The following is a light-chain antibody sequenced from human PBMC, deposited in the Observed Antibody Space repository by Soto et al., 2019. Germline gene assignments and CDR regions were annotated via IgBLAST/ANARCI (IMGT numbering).Light chain of an antibody. CDR1: GGSIARNY. CDR3: QSSDSSNHVI. J-gene: IGLJ2*01. CDR2: ENK. Sequence: NFMLTQPHSVSESPGKTVTISCTRSGGSIARNYVQWYQQRPGSAPTTVIYENKERPSGVPDRFSGSIDSSSNSASLSISGLRTGDEADYYCQSSDSSNHVIFGGGTKLTVL. V-gene: IGLV6-57*04.